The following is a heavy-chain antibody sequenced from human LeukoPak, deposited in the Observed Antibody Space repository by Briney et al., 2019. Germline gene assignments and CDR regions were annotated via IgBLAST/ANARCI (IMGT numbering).Heavy chain of an antibody. V-gene: IGHV3-30*02. CDR1: GFNLRSYV. CDR2: IRYDGRNK. Sequence: GGSLTLSYAVCGFNLRSYVMQWLGQAPGKGLEGVAFIRYDGRNKYYAHSVKGRFTISRDNSKNTLYLQMNSLRAEDTAVYYCAKAPYSSGWEFDYWGQGTLVTVSS. J-gene: IGHJ4*02. D-gene: IGHD6-19*01. CDR3: AKAPYSSGWEFDY.